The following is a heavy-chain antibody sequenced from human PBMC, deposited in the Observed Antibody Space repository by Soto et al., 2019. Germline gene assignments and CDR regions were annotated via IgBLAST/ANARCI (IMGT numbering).Heavy chain of an antibody. CDR3: ARVYCDILTGYQGLDY. CDR1: GGTFSRYT. J-gene: IGHJ4*02. Sequence: SVKGSCKASGGTFSRYTVSWVRQAPGQGLEWMGRIIPILGIANYAQKFQGRVTITRDTSASTAYMELSSLRSEDTAVYYCARVYCDILTGYQGLDYWGQGTLVTVSS. CDR2: IIPILGIA. V-gene: IGHV1-69*02. D-gene: IGHD3-9*01.